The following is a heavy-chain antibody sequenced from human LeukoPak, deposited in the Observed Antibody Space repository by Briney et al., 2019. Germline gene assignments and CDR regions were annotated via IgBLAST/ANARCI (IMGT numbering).Heavy chain of an antibody. D-gene: IGHD6-13*01. V-gene: IGHV4-61*02. CDR2: IYTSGTT. CDR3: AKMGPAAAGILD. Sequence: SETLSLTCTVSGGSVSSGSYYWSWIRQPAGKGLEWIGRIYTSGTTNYNPSLKSRVTISLDMSNNQFSLKLSSVTAADTAAYYCAKMGPAAAGILDWGQGTLVTVSS. J-gene: IGHJ4*02. CDR1: GGSVSSGSYY.